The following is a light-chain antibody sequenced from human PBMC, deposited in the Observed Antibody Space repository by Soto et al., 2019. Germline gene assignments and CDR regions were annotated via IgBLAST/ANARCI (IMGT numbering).Light chain of an antibody. J-gene: IGKJ4*01. CDR3: QQYNNWPLT. V-gene: IGKV3D-15*01. Sequence: EILMTQSPATLSVSPGDRATLSWRASQSVGNDLDWYQQKPGQAPRLLIYDASTRATGIPARFSGSGSGTEFTLTISSLLSEDFEVYSCQQYNNWPLTFGGGTKVDIK. CDR1: QSVGND. CDR2: DAS.